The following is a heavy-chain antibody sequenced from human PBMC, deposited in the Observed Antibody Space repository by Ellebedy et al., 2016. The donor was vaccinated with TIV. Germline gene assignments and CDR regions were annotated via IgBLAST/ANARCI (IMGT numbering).Heavy chain of an antibody. J-gene: IGHJ6*02. CDR2: IGTAGDT. CDR1: GFTFSSYD. D-gene: IGHD2-2*01. Sequence: GGSLRLXXAASGFTFSSYDMHWVRQATGKGLEWVSAIGTAGDTYYPGSVKGRFTISRENAKNSLYLQMNSLRAGDTAVYYCARAWPADAMYYYGMDVWGQGTTVTVSS. V-gene: IGHV3-13*01. CDR3: ARAWPADAMYYYGMDV.